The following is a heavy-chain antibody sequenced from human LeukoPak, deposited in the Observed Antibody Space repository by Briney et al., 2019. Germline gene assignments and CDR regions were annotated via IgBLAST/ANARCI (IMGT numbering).Heavy chain of an antibody. D-gene: IGHD6-19*01. V-gene: IGHV3-30*18. CDR1: GFTFSSYG. CDR3: AKGRGIAVAGTGVYFDY. Sequence: GRSLRLSCAASGFTFSSYGMHWVRQAPGKGLEWVAVISYDGSNKYYADSVKGRFTISRDNSKNTLYLQMNSLRAEDTAVYYCAKGRGIAVAGTGVYFDYWGQGTLVTVSS. CDR2: ISYDGSNK. J-gene: IGHJ4*02.